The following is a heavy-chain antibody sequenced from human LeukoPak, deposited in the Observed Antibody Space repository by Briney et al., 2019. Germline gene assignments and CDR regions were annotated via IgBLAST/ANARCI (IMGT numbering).Heavy chain of an antibody. V-gene: IGHV1-2*06. Sequence: GASVKVSCKASGYIFTDGYVHWVRQAPGQGLEWMGRINPNSGGTNYAQKFRGRVTMTRDTSISTAYMELSRLRSDDTAVYYCARVFVDTAPGYYGMDVWGQGTTVTVSS. CDR2: INPNSGGT. J-gene: IGHJ6*02. CDR1: GYIFTDGY. CDR3: ARVFVDTAPGYYGMDV. D-gene: IGHD5-18*01.